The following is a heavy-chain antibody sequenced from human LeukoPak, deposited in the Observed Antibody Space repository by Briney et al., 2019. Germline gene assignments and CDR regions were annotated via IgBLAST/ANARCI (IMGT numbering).Heavy chain of an antibody. CDR1: GGSISSYY. CDR3: AKTTYDILTGYFN. CDR2: IYYSGST. Sequence: SETLSLTCTVSGGSISSYYWGWIRQPPGKGLEWIGSIYYSGSTYYNPSLKSRVTISVDTSKNQFSLKLSSVTAADTAVYYCAKTTYDILTGYFNWGQGTLVTVSS. J-gene: IGHJ4*02. D-gene: IGHD3-9*01. V-gene: IGHV4-39*01.